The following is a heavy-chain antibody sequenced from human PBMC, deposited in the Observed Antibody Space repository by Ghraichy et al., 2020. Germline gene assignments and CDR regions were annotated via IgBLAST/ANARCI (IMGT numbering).Heavy chain of an antibody. Sequence: GGSLRLSCAASGFSFNNYAMSWVRQAPGKGLEWLSGISGSGSNTWYGDSVKGRVTISRDNSKNTLYVQVNSLRADDTAVYYCARGSTSTWFHGSAYWGQGTLVTVST. J-gene: IGHJ4*02. D-gene: IGHD2-2*01. CDR3: ARGSTSTWFHGSAY. V-gene: IGHV3-23*01. CDR2: ISGSGSNT. CDR1: GFSFNNYA.